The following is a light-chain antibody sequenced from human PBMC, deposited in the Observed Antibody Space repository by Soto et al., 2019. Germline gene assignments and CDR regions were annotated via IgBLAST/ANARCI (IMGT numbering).Light chain of an antibody. CDR3: SSYTSSNTLEV. CDR2: EVS. CDR1: SSDVGGYNY. J-gene: IGLJ1*01. V-gene: IGLV2-14*01. Sequence: QSVLTQPASVSGSPGQSITISCTGTSSDVGGYNYVSWYQQHPGKAPKLMIYEVSNRPSGVSNRFSGSKSGNTAFLTISGLQAEDEADYYCSSYTSSNTLEVFGIGTKVTVL.